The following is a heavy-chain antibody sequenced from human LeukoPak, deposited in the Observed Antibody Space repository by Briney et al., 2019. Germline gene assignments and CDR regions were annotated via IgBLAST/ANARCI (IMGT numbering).Heavy chain of an antibody. J-gene: IGHJ4*02. CDR2: IKQDGSEK. CDR1: GFTFSSYW. CDR3: ARDLYYYDSSGFDY. Sequence: PGGSLRLSCAASGFTFSSYWMSWVRQAPGKGLEWVANIKQDGSEKYYVDSVKGRFTISRDNAKNPLYLQMNSLRAEDTAVYYCARDLYYYDSSGFDYWGQGTLVTVSS. D-gene: IGHD3-22*01. V-gene: IGHV3-7*01.